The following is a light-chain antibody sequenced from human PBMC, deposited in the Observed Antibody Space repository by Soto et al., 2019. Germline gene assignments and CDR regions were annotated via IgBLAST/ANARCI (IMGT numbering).Light chain of an antibody. CDR3: SPYVGTNSYV. Sequence: QSVLTQPPYASGSPGQSVTISCTGTSSDVGGYNYVSWYQHHPGKAPKLIIYEVYKRPSGVPDRFSGSKSGNTAALTVSGFQAEDEADYYCSPYVGTNSYVFGTGTRSPS. CDR2: EVY. J-gene: IGLJ1*01. CDR1: SSDVGGYNY. V-gene: IGLV2-8*01.